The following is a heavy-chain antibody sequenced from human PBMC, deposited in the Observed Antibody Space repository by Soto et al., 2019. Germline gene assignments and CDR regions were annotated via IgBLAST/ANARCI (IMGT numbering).Heavy chain of an antibody. CDR1: GGSISHYY. CDR2: AYYSGST. D-gene: IGHD2-8*01. J-gene: IGHJ5*02. V-gene: IGHV4-59*01. CDR3: ARDRSTYGGGGTGEVKENWFDP. Sequence: SETLSLTCSVSGGSISHYYWSWIRQSPGKGLEWIGYAYYSGSTDYNPSLKSRVTMSVDTSKNQVSLKLNSVNTADTAVYYCARDRSTYGGGGTGEVKENWFDPWGTGTLVTVSS.